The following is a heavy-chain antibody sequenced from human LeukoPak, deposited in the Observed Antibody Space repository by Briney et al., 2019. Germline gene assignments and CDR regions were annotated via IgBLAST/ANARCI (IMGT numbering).Heavy chain of an antibody. V-gene: IGHV3-7*03. CDR1: GFTFSGFW. Sequence: GALRLSCAVSGFTFSGFWMGWSRQAPGKGLEWVASINSDGSEGYYADVVKGRFTISRDNAKNSLYLQINSLRAEDSAVYYCARVWGPYRFVDYWGQGTLVTVSS. J-gene: IGHJ4*02. CDR3: ARVWGPYRFVDY. D-gene: IGHD7-27*01. CDR2: INSDGSEG.